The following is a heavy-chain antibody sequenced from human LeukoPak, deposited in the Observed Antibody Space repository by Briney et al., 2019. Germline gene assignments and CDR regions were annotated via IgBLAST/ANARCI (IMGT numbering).Heavy chain of an antibody. CDR2: ISGSGGST. CDR3: AKMISSSLPAYFDY. J-gene: IGHJ4*02. D-gene: IGHD6-13*01. CDR1: GFTFDDYG. V-gene: IGHV3-23*01. Sequence: GGSLRLSCAASGFTFDDYGMSWVRQAPGKGLEWVSAISGSGGSTYYADSVKGRFTISRDNSKNTLYLQMNSLRAEDTAVYYCAKMISSSLPAYFDYWGQGTLVTVSS.